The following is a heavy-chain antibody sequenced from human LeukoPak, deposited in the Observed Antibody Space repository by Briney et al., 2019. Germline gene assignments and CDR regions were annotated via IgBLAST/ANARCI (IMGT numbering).Heavy chain of an antibody. D-gene: IGHD2-8*01. V-gene: IGHV1-2*02. CDR2: INPNSGGT. CDR3: ASQGYCTNGVCPTIIYNWFDP. J-gene: IGHJ5*02. CDR1: GYTCTGYY. Sequence: ASVKVSCKASGYTCTGYYMHWVRQAPGQGLEWMGWINPNSGGTNYAQKFQGRVTMTRDTSISTAYMELSRLRSDDTAVYYCASQGYCTNGVCPTIIYNWFDPWGQGTLVTVSS.